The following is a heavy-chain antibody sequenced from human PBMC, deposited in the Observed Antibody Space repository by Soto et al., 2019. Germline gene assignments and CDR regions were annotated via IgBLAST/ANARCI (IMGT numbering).Heavy chain of an antibody. CDR3: ARGIPCSGGSCYTSWVYYYYMDV. D-gene: IGHD2-15*01. Sequence: SETLSLTCAVYGWSFSGYYWSWIRQPPGKGLEWIGEINHSGSTNYNPSLKSRVTISVDTSKNQFSLKLSSVTAADTAVYYCARGIPCSGGSCYTSWVYYYYMDVWGKGTTVTVSS. V-gene: IGHV4-34*01. CDR1: GWSFSGYY. CDR2: INHSGST. J-gene: IGHJ6*03.